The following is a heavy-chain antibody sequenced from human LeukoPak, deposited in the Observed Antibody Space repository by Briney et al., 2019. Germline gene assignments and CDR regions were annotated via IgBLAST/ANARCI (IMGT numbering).Heavy chain of an antibody. Sequence: PPGGSLRLSCATSGFSFTDYPMNWVRQAPGKGLEWISNIRTTAEGAKYAYYADSVKGRVTISRDDGKNTLYLHMNSLRDDDTAVYYGATDQRYAFDYWGQGILVTVSS. J-gene: IGHJ4*02. CDR1: GFSFTDYP. V-gene: IGHV3-48*02. CDR3: ATDQRYAFDY. CDR2: IRTTAEGAKYA. D-gene: IGHD3-9*01.